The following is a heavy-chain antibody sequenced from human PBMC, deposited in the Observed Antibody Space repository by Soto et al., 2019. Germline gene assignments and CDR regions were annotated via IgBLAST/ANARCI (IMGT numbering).Heavy chain of an antibody. D-gene: IGHD2-21*01. CDR2: INHSGST. Sequence: QVQLQQWGAGLLKPSETLSLTCAVYGGSFSDYYWNWIRQSPGKGLEWIGEINHSGSTNYNPSLKSRVTLSVDTSKNQFSLKLSSVTAEDTAVYYCAKVPADAYAGWFDPWGQGTLVTVSS. J-gene: IGHJ5*02. CDR3: AKVPADAYAGWFDP. V-gene: IGHV4-34*01. CDR1: GGSFSDYY.